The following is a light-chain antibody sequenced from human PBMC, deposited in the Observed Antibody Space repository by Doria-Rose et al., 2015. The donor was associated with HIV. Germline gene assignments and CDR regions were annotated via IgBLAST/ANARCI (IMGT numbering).Light chain of an antibody. CDR3: HQYGTSWT. CDR1: QSFSSTY. J-gene: IGKJ1*01. V-gene: IGKV3-20*01. CDR2: DGS. Sequence: TQSPGTLSLSPGERATLSCRASQSFSSTYLAWYQQQPGQAPSLLTYDGSTRATGIPDRFSASGSGTDFTLTINRLEPEDFALYYCHQYGTSWTFGQGTKVEI.